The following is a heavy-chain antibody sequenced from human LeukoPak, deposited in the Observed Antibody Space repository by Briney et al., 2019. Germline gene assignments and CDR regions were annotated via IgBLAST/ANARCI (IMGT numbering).Heavy chain of an antibody. CDR1: GGSISGYF. D-gene: IGHD5-12*01. J-gene: IGHJ4*02. CDR3: AREPTSGREPTSGRPLDY. CDR2: IYSSGSN. Sequence: PSETLSLTCTVSGGSISGYFWTWIRQPAGKGLEWIGRIYSSGSNNYNPSLKSRVTMSLDTSKNHFSLNLTSVTAADTAVYCAREPTSGREPTSGRPLDYWGQGTLVTVSS. V-gene: IGHV4-4*07.